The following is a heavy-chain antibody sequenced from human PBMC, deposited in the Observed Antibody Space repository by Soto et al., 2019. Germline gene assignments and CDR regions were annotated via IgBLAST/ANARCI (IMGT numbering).Heavy chain of an antibody. Sequence: PSETLSLTCTVSGGSISSGDYYWSWIRQPPGKGLEWIGYIYYSGSTYYNPSLKSRVTISVDTSKNQFSLKLSSVTAADTAVYYCARDRYSNYGDYYYGMDVWGQGTTVTVSS. CDR1: GGSISSGDYY. CDR3: ARDRYSNYGDYYYGMDV. D-gene: IGHD4-4*01. V-gene: IGHV4-30-4*01. CDR2: IYYSGST. J-gene: IGHJ6*02.